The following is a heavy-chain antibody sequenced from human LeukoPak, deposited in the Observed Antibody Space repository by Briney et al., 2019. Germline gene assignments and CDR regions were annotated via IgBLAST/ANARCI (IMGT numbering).Heavy chain of an antibody. D-gene: IGHD3-10*02. CDR3: ARAVFPYNWFDS. J-gene: IGHJ5*01. V-gene: IGHV6-1*01. CDR1: GDSVSSKTVA. CDR2: TYYKSRWFD. Sequence: SQTLSLTCVISGDSVSSKTVAWNWIRQSPSRGLGWLGRTYYKSRWFDDGAPSFKSRVTINADASKNQFSLLLDSVTPEDTAVYYCARAVFPYNWFDSWGQGTLVTVSS.